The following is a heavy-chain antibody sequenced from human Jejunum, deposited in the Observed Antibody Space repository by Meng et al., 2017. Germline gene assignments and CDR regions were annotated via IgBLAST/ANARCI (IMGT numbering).Heavy chain of an antibody. V-gene: IGHV6-1*01. CDR3: TTWYGEY. Sequence: QVQLQQSGPGLVKPSQTPSLTCAISGDSVSSNRALWHWVRQSPSRGLEWLGQTYYRSEWQNHYGVSVKSRIIINADTSRNQFSLNLNSVTPEDTAVYYCTTWYGEYWGQGTLVTVSS. CDR2: TYYRSEWQN. CDR1: GDSVSSNRAL. D-gene: IGHD3-10*01. J-gene: IGHJ4*02.